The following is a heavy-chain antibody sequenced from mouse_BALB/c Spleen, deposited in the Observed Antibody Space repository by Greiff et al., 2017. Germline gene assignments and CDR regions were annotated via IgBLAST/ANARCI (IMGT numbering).Heavy chain of an antibody. CDR3: ARSGDYEGYAMDY. CDR2: INPYNDGT. D-gene: IGHD2-4*01. CDR1: GYTFTSYV. Sequence: VQLQQSGPELVKPGASVKMSCKASGYTFTSYVMHWVKQKPGQGLEWIGYINPYNDGTKYNEKFKGKATLTSDKSSSTAYMELSSLTSEDSAVYYCARSGDYEGYAMDYWGQGTSVTVSS. J-gene: IGHJ4*01. V-gene: IGHV1-14*01.